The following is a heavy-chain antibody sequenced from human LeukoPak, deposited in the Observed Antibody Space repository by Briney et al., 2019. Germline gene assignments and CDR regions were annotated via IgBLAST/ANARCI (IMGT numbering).Heavy chain of an antibody. D-gene: IGHD2-21*01. CDR3: ALIGVVIPPDTYDV. J-gene: IGHJ3*01. CDR1: GFTFSDYA. CDR2: IRYDGSDS. Sequence: GGSPRLSCAASGFTFSDYALGWVRQAPGKGLEWLAFIRYDGSDSYYADSVKGRFTISRDNSKKTLYLQMDSLRTEDTAFYYCALIGVVIPPDTYDVWGQGTLVTVSS. V-gene: IGHV3-30*02.